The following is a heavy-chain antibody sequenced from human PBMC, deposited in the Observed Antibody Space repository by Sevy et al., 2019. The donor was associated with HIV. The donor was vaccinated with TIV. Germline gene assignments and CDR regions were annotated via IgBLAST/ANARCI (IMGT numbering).Heavy chain of an antibody. CDR1: GFTFSTYD. J-gene: IGHJ6*02. V-gene: IGHV3-30*18. CDR2: IAYDGNYR. D-gene: IGHD1-26*01. CDR3: AKNRPPGGSYFSRHGMDV. Sequence: GGSLRLSCTASGFTFSTYDIHWVRQAPGKGLEWVAIIAYDGNYRYYSDSVRGRFSMSRHNSKNTAYLQMSGLSVEDTAVYYCAKNRPPGGSYFSRHGMDVWGRGTTVTVSS.